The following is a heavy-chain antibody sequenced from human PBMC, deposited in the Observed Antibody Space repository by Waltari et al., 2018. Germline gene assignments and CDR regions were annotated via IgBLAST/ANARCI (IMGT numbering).Heavy chain of an antibody. D-gene: IGHD4-17*01. CDR2: IWFDGISK. Sequence: QVQLVESGGGVVQPGRSLRLSCAVSGFTFSSYGMDWVRQAPGKGREWVSAIWFDGISKSSADSVKGRFTISSYNSKNTPVLQMNSLRSGDTAMYYCAKDTGRYYYYVDVWGKGTTVTVSS. CDR1: GFTFSSYG. CDR3: AKDTGRYYYYVDV. J-gene: IGHJ6*03. V-gene: IGHV3-30*18.